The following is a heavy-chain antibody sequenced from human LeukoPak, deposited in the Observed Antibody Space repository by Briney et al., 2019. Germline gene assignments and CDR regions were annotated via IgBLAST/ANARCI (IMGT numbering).Heavy chain of an antibody. CDR3: ARSYSSGWQFFDY. V-gene: IGHV3-21*01. CDR2: ISSSSEYI. CDR1: GFTFSSFS. D-gene: IGHD6-19*01. J-gene: IGHJ4*02. Sequence: PGGSLRLSCAASGFTFSSFSMNWVRQAPGKGLEWVSSISSSSEYIYYADSMKGRFTISRDNAKSSLYLQMNSLRAEDTAVYYCARSYSSGWQFFDYWGQGVLVTVSS.